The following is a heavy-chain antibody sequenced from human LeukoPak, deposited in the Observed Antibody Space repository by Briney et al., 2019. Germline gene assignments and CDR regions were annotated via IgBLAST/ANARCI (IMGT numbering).Heavy chain of an antibody. V-gene: IGHV4-30-4*08. CDR1: GGSISSGDYY. CDR3: ARDRVLVTGRAHNWFDP. J-gene: IGHJ5*02. D-gene: IGHD7-27*01. CDR2: IYYSGST. Sequence: SETLSLTCTVPGGSISSGDYYWSWIRQPPGKGLEWIGYIYYSGSTYYNPSLKSRVTISVDTSKNQFSLKLSSVTAADTAVYYCARDRVLVTGRAHNWFDPWGQGTLVTVSS.